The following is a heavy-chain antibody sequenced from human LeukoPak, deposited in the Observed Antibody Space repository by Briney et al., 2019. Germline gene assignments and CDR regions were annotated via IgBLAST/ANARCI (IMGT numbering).Heavy chain of an antibody. Sequence: GGSLRLSCAASGFTFSSYAMSWVRQAPGKGLEWVSAISGSGGSTYYADSVKGRFTISRDNPKNTLYLQMNSLRAEDTAVYYCAKDPPYCSGGSCLSPDHDYWGQGTLVTVSS. CDR1: GFTFSSYA. CDR2: ISGSGGST. D-gene: IGHD2-15*01. V-gene: IGHV3-23*01. J-gene: IGHJ4*02. CDR3: AKDPPYCSGGSCLSPDHDY.